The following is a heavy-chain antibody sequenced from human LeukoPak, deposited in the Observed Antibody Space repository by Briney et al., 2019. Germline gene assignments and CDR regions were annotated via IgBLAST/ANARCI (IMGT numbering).Heavy chain of an antibody. Sequence: PSETLSLTCAVYGGSFSGYYWSWIRRPPGKGLEWIGEINHSGSTNYNPSLKSRVTISVDTSKNQFSLKLSSVTAADTAVYYCAARPITMVRGVINYWGQGTLVTVSS. V-gene: IGHV4-34*01. D-gene: IGHD3-10*01. CDR3: AARPITMVRGVINY. CDR2: INHSGST. CDR1: GGSFSGYY. J-gene: IGHJ4*02.